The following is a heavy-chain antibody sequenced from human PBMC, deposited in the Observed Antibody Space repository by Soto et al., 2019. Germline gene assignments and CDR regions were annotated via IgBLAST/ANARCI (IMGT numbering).Heavy chain of an antibody. CDR3: AREEVTAAVPYWYFDL. D-gene: IGHD6-13*01. V-gene: IGHV4-39*02. CDR1: GGSISNSGYY. Sequence: QLQLQESGPGLVKPSETLFLSCAVYGGSISNSGYYWGWIRQSPGKGLEWIGSIYYSGNTYSNPSLKSRLTISVDTSKNQFSLKLSSVTAADTAVYYCAREEVTAAVPYWYFDLWGRGTLVTVSS. J-gene: IGHJ2*01. CDR2: IYYSGNT.